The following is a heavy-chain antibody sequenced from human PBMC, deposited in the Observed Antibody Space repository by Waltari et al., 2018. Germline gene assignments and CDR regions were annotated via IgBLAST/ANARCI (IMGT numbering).Heavy chain of an antibody. CDR1: GGSFSGYY. D-gene: IGHD4-17*01. V-gene: IGHV4-34*01. CDR3: ARAWTTVTPNWFDP. J-gene: IGHJ5*02. Sequence: QVQLQQWGAGLLKPSETLSLTCAVYGGSFSGYYWSWIRQPPGKGLEWIGEINHSGRTNYNPSLKSRVTISVDTSKNQFSLKLSSVTAADTAVYYCARAWTTVTPNWFDPWGQGTLVTVSS. CDR2: INHSGRT.